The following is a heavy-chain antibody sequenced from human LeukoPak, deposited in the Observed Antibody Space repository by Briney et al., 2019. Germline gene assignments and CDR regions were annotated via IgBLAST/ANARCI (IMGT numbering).Heavy chain of an antibody. CDR2: IYYSGST. D-gene: IGHD6-19*01. Sequence: PSETLSLTCTVSGGSISSSSYYWGWIRQPPGKGRESIGSIYYSGSTYYNPSLKSRVTISVDTSKNQFSLKLSSVTAADTAVYYCARAGYSSGWYYFDYWGQGTLVTVSS. CDR3: ARAGYSSGWYYFDY. J-gene: IGHJ4*02. CDR1: GGSISSSSYY. V-gene: IGHV4-39*01.